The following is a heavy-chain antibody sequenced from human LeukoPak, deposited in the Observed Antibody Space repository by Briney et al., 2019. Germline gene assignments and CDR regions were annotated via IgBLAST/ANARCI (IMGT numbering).Heavy chain of an antibody. J-gene: IGHJ6*03. CDR2: ISNGSGNR. V-gene: IGHV3-48*01. Sequence: GGSLRLSCVAPEFTLSSCSMRWVRQAPGKGLEWISYISNGSGNRYYADSVKGRFTISRDNSKNTLSLQMNSLRLEDTAVYYCEKAGYCSTRARPYYYYMDGWGKGTAVTVSS. D-gene: IGHD2-2*01. CDR3: EKAGYCSTRARPYYYYMDG. CDR1: EFTLSSCS.